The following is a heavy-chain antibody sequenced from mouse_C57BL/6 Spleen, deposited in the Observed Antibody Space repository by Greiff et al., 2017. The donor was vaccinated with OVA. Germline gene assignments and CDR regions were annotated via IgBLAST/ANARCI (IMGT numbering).Heavy chain of an antibody. CDR1: GYTFTSYW. Sequence: VQLQQPGAELVKPGASVKMSCKASGYTFTSYWITWVKQRPGQGLEWIGDIYPGSGSTNYNEKFKSKATLTVDTSSSTAYMQLSSLTCEDSAVYYCARTTVVARGAMDYWGQGTSVTVSS. V-gene: IGHV1-55*01. CDR2: IYPGSGST. CDR3: ARTTVVARGAMDY. D-gene: IGHD1-1*01. J-gene: IGHJ4*01.